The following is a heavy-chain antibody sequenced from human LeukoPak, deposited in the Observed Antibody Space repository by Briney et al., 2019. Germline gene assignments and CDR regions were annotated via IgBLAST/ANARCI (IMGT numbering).Heavy chain of an antibody. CDR3: ARERDLNWFDP. Sequence: PGGSLRLSCAASGFTFSIYWMSWVRQAPGKGLEWVAKINQDGSEKYYVDSVKGRFTISRDNAKNSLYLQMNSLRAEDTAVYYCARERDLNWFDPWGQGTLVTVSS. CDR2: INQDGSEK. CDR1: GFTFSIYW. J-gene: IGHJ5*02. V-gene: IGHV3-7*04.